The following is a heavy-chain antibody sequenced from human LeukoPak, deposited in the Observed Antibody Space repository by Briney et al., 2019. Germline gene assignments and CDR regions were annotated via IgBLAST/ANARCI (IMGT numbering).Heavy chain of an antibody. J-gene: IGHJ4*02. CDR1: GGSISSYY. V-gene: IGHV4-4*07. CDR3: ARARRDGYNKTPDY. CDR2: IYTSGST. D-gene: IGHD5-24*01. Sequence: SETLSLTCTVSGGSISSYYWSWIRQPAGKGLEWIGRIYTSGSTNYNPSLKSRVTMSVDTSKDQFSLKLSSVTAADTAVYYCARARRDGYNKTPDYWGQGTLVTVSS.